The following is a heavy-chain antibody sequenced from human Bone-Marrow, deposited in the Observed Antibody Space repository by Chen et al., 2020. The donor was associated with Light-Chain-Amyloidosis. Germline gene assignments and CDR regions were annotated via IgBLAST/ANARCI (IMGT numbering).Heavy chain of an antibody. CDR1: GGSFSAYY. D-gene: IGHD2-15*01. CDR3: ARNGHYSIDS. CDR2: VTHTGST. J-gene: IGHJ4*02. V-gene: IGHV4-34*01. Sequence: QVQLQQWGAGLLKPSETLFLTCAVYGGSFSAYYWSWDRQPPGKGLEWIGEVTHTGSTSYNPSVESRVTMSLDISKNQFSLKLTSVTAADTAVYYCARNGHYSIDSWGQGTLVTVSS.